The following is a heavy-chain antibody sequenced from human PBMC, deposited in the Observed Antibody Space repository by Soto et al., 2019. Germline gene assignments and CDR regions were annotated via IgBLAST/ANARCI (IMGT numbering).Heavy chain of an antibody. CDR3: VTRGGYYDSGAYYD. CDR2: IVHTGNT. V-gene: IGHV4-4*02. CDR1: GGSITSSYW. J-gene: IGHJ4*02. D-gene: IGHD3-22*01. Sequence: VHLQESGPGLVKASGTLSLSCAVSGGSITSSYWWTWVRQPPGKGLEWVGEIVHTGNTKYNPSLKSRINVSVDKSKNHFSLTLTSVTAADTAVYYCVTRGGYYDSGAYYDWGQGTRVTVSS.